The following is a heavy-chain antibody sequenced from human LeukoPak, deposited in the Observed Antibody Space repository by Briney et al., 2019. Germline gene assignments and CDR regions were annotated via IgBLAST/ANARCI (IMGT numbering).Heavy chain of an antibody. D-gene: IGHD5-18*01. CDR3: ARECVVDTAYNWFDP. CDR1: GFTFSDYY. Sequence: GGSLRLSCAASGFTFSDYYMSWIRQAPGKGLEWVSYISSSGSTIYYADSVKGRSTISRDNAKNSLYLQMNSLRAEDTAVYYCARECVVDTAYNWFDPWGQGTLVTVSS. CDR2: ISSSGSTI. V-gene: IGHV3-11*01. J-gene: IGHJ5*02.